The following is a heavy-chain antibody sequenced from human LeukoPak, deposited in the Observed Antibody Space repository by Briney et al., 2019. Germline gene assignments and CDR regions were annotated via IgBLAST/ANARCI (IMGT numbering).Heavy chain of an antibody. Sequence: GGSLRLSCAASGFTFSSYAMSWVRQAPGKGLEWVSAISGSGGSTYYADSVKGRFAISRDNSENTLYLQMNSLRAEDTAVYYCAKGGGYYGSVSYYFDYWGQGTLVTVSS. V-gene: IGHV3-23*01. CDR3: AKGGGYYGSVSYYFDY. CDR2: ISGSGGST. D-gene: IGHD3-10*01. CDR1: GFTFSSYA. J-gene: IGHJ4*02.